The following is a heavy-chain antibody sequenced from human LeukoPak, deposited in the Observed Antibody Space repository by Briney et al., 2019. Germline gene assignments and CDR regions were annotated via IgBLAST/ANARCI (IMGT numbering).Heavy chain of an antibody. CDR2: IKEDESAK. Sequence: GGSLRLSCAASGFTFRSYWMAWVRQAPGKGLEWVANIKEDESAKHQADSVKGRFTISRDNAQNSVYLQMSSLRGEDTAVYYCARDVGVSLDYWGQGPLVTVSS. V-gene: IGHV3-7*01. CDR3: ARDVGVSLDY. CDR1: GFTFRSYW. J-gene: IGHJ4*02.